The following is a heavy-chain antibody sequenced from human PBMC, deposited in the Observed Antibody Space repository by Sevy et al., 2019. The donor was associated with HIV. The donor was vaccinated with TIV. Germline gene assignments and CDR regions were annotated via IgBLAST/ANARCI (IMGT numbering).Heavy chain of an antibody. Sequence: SETLSLTCAVYGGSFSGYYWSWIRQSPGKGLEWIGEINHSGSTTYNPSLKSRVTISVDTSKNQSSLKLTSVTAADTAVYYCARERTGTRSFDYWGQGTLVTVSS. CDR1: GGSFSGYY. V-gene: IGHV4-34*01. J-gene: IGHJ4*02. CDR2: INHSGST. D-gene: IGHD1-7*01. CDR3: ARERTGTRSFDY.